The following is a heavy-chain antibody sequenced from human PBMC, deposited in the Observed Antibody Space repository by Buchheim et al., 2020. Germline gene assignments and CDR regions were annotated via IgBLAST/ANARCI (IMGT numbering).Heavy chain of an antibody. Sequence: QVQLVESGGGVVRPGRSLRLSCAASGFTFRSYGMHWVRQAPGKGLEWVALISYDGSNKDYADSVKGRFTISRDNSKNTLYLQMSSLRPEDTAVYYCAKKIGYCSSTSCYTGTGNYYYFGMDVWGQGTT. CDR3: AKKIGYCSSTSCYTGTGNYYYFGMDV. CDR1: GFTFRSYG. J-gene: IGHJ6*02. V-gene: IGHV3-30*18. CDR2: ISYDGSNK. D-gene: IGHD2-2*02.